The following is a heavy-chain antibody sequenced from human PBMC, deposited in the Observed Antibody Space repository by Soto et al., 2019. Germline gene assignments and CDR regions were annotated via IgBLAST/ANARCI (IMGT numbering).Heavy chain of an antibody. V-gene: IGHV3-7*01. CDR3: ARGSSLNY. CDR1: GFTLSSYW. Sequence: EVQLVESGGGLVQPGGSLRLSCVGSGFTLSSYWMSWARQAPGKGLEWLANIKQDGSEQHYVDSVKGRFSISRDNAQYSLFLHMSSLRDEDTAVYYCARGSSLNYWGQGTLVTVSS. CDR2: IKQDGSEQ. J-gene: IGHJ4*02. D-gene: IGHD6-13*01.